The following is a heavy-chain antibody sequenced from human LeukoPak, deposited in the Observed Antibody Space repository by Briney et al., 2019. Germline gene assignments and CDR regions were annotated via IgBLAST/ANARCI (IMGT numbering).Heavy chain of an antibody. J-gene: IGHJ2*01. CDR3: ARATGGYGDYGWHFDL. Sequence: ASVKVSCKASGYSFTSYFIHWVRQAPGQGLEWMGIINPFGGSATYAQEFQGGVTMTRDTSTSTVSMDLSSLKSEDTAMYYCARATGGYGDYGWHFDLWGRGTLVTVSS. V-gene: IGHV1-46*01. CDR1: GYSFTSYF. CDR2: INPFGGSA. D-gene: IGHD4-17*01.